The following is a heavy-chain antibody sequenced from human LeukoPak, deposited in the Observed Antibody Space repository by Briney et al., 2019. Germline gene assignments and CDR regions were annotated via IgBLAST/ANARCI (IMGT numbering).Heavy chain of an antibody. CDR3: ARMYYYDSSGYYLDY. Sequence: GEPREIPCQGSGYSFPTFRISWARQMPARGLEWTGVVYPSDSDTRYGPSFRGQVTISADKSISTAYLQWSSLKASDTATYYCARMYYYDSSGYYLDYWGQGTLVTVSS. V-gene: IGHV5-51*01. CDR2: VYPSDSDT. J-gene: IGHJ4*02. D-gene: IGHD3-22*01. CDR1: GYSFPTFR.